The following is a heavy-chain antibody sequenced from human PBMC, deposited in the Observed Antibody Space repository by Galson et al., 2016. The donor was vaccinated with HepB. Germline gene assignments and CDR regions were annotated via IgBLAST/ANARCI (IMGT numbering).Heavy chain of an antibody. V-gene: IGHV3-74*01. CDR2: VKSDGTST. CDR1: GFTFSSYD. Sequence: SLRLSCAASGFTFSSYDMHWVRQAPGKGLVWDSRVKSDGTSTTYADSVQGRFSTSRDNAKNTVYLQMNSLRAEDTAVYYCTRDYYGSLEYWGQGTLVTVSS. D-gene: IGHD3-10*01. CDR3: TRDYYGSLEY. J-gene: IGHJ4*02.